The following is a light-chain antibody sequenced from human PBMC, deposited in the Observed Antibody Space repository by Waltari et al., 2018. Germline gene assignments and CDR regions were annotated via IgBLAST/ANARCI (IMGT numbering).Light chain of an antibody. V-gene: IGKV1-39*01. CDR3: QQSYNTPFT. Sequence: DIQLTQSPFSLSASVGDSVTITCRATEDIAHYVNCYQQSPGKAPKVLISSATSLQSGVPSRFSGSGSGTDFTLTISSLQPEDVATYYCQQSYNTPFTFGQGTKLQIK. CDR2: SAT. J-gene: IGKJ2*01. CDR1: EDIAHY.